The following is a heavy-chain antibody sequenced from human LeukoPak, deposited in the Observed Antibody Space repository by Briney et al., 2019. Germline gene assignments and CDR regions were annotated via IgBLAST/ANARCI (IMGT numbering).Heavy chain of an antibody. CDR1: GGSISSYY. CDR3: ARWYYDFWSGYYSPNNWFDP. Sequence: SETLSLTCTVSGGSISSYYWSWIRQPPGKGLEWIGYIYYSGSTNYNPSLKSRVTISVDTSKNQFSLKLSSVTAADTAVYYCARWYYDFWSGYYSPNNWFDPWGQGTLVTVSS. D-gene: IGHD3-3*01. V-gene: IGHV4-59*01. CDR2: IYYSGST. J-gene: IGHJ5*02.